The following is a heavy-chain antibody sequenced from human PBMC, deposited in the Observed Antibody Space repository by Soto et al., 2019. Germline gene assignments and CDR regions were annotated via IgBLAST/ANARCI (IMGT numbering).Heavy chain of an antibody. D-gene: IGHD6-19*01. CDR1: GFTFSSCA. J-gene: IGHJ4*02. V-gene: IGHV3-23*01. CDR3: AKSSRGWPNNVLFDN. Sequence: PGGSLRLSCAASGFTFSSCAMSWVRQALGKGLEWVSAISGNGDSTYYADSVKGRFTISRDNSKNTLYLQMNSLRAEDTAVYYCAKSSRGWPNNVLFDNWGQGTLVTVSS. CDR2: ISGNGDST.